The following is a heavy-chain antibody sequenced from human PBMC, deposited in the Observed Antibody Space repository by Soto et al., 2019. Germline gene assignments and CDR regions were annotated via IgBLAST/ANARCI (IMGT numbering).Heavy chain of an antibody. CDR3: ARDRSWNVYFFDY. D-gene: IGHD1-1*01. J-gene: IGHJ4*02. Sequence: QVQLVQSGAEVKKPGASVKLSCKASGYNFFSYALHWVRQAPGQRLEWMGWINPGNGNTKYSQNFQGRVTITRDTSASTAYMELSSLRSEDTAVYFCARDRSWNVYFFDYWGQGTLVTVSS. CDR1: GYNFFSYA. CDR2: INPGNGNT. V-gene: IGHV1-3*01.